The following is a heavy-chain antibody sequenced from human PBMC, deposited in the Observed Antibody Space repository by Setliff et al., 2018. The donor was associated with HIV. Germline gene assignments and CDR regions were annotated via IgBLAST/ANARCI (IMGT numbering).Heavy chain of an antibody. CDR3: AKGGYSSS. CDR1: GFTFSNAW. D-gene: IGHD6-13*01. CDR2: ISGSAESE. V-gene: IGHV3-23*01. J-gene: IGHJ3*01. Sequence: PGGSLRLSCAASGFTFSNAWMSWVRQAPGKGLEYVSAISGSAESERYSDSVRGRFHISRDNSNNTLYLQMNSLSAEDTAVYYCAKGGYSSSWGQGTMVTVSS.